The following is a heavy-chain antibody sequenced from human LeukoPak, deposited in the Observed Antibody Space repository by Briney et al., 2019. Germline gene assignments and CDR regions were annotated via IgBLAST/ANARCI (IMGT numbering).Heavy chain of an antibody. CDR1: GGSISSSSYY. Sequence: SETLSLTCTVSGGSISSSSYYWGWIRQPPGKGLEWIGSIYYSGSTYYNPSLKSRVTISVDTSKNQFSLKLSSVTAADTAVYYCARRASGGWYQDYWGQGTLVTVPS. V-gene: IGHV4-39*01. J-gene: IGHJ4*02. CDR3: ARRASGGWYQDY. D-gene: IGHD6-19*01. CDR2: IYYSGST.